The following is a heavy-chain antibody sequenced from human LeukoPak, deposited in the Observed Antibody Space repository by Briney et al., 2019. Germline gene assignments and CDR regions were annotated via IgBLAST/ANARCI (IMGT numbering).Heavy chain of an antibody. D-gene: IGHD2-8*01. Sequence: ASVKVSCKASGYTFTSYGISWVRQAPGQGLEWMGWISAYNGNTNYAQKLQGRVTMTTDTSTSTAYMELRSLRSDDTAVYYCAREGASMVYATKSPAYYFDYWGQGTLVTVSS. J-gene: IGHJ4*02. V-gene: IGHV1-18*01. CDR1: GYTFTSYG. CDR2: ISAYNGNT. CDR3: AREGASMVYATKSPAYYFDY.